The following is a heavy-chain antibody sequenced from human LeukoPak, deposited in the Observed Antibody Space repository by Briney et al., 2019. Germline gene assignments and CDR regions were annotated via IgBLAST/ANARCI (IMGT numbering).Heavy chain of an antibody. CDR2: ISSSSSYI. D-gene: IGHD2-21*01. Sequence: GGSLRLSCAASGFTFSSYSMNWVRQAPGKGLEWVSSISSSSSYIYYADSVKGRFTISRDNAKNSLYLQMNSLRAEDTAVYYCARDVNSDPYLDAFDIWGQGTMVTVSS. J-gene: IGHJ3*02. CDR3: ARDVNSDPYLDAFDI. V-gene: IGHV3-21*01. CDR1: GFTFSSYS.